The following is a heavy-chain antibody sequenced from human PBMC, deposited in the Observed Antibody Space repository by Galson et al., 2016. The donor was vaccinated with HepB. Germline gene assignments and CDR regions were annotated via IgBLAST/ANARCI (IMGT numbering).Heavy chain of an antibody. CDR1: GYTFASDY. V-gene: IGHV1-46*01. Sequence: SVKVSCKASGYTFASDYMHWVRQAPGQGLEWMGIINPSGGTTNYAQRFQGRFTMTRDTSTSTVYMELSGLRSEDTAVYYCARDGGQQLVRNYFDSWGQGTLVTVSS. CDR3: ARDGGQQLVRNYFDS. D-gene: IGHD6-6*01. CDR2: INPSGGTT. J-gene: IGHJ4*02.